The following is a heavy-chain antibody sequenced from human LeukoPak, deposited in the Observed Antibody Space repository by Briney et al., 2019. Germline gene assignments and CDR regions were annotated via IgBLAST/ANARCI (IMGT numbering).Heavy chain of an antibody. CDR2: IYTSGST. Sequence: SETLSLTCTVSGGSISSYYWSWIRQPAGKGLEWIGRIYTSGSTNYNPSLKSRVTMSVDTSKNQFSLKLSSVTAADTAVYYCASTIAVAGTGYYYYYGMDVWGQGTTVTVSS. D-gene: IGHD6-19*01. CDR1: GGSISSYY. J-gene: IGHJ6*02. CDR3: ASTIAVAGTGYYYYYGMDV. V-gene: IGHV4-4*07.